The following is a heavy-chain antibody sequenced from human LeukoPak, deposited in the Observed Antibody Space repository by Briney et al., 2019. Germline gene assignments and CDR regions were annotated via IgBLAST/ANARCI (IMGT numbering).Heavy chain of an antibody. Sequence: GGSLRLSCAASGFTFNNYAMNWVRQAPGNGLEWVSSISGGGETTYYADSAKGRFTISRDNSQNTLYLQMNSLRAEDTAGYYCARDYADYVGYFFFDYWGQGTLVTVSS. CDR3: ARDYADYVGYFFFDY. V-gene: IGHV3-23*01. D-gene: IGHD4-17*01. J-gene: IGHJ4*02. CDR2: ISGGGETT. CDR1: GFTFNNYA.